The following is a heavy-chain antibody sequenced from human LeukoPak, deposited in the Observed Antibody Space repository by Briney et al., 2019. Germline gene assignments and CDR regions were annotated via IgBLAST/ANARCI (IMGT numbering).Heavy chain of an antibody. CDR2: ISWNSGSI. CDR1: GFTFDDYA. V-gene: IGHV3-9*01. Sequence: PGGSLRLSCAASGFTFDDYAMHWVRQAPGKGLEWVSVISWNSGSIGYADSVKGRFTISRDNAKNSLYLQMNSLRAEDTALYYCAILLSGPQWFPHMDFWGKGTTVTVSS. D-gene: IGHD2/OR15-2a*01. CDR3: AILLSGPQWFPHMDF. J-gene: IGHJ6*03.